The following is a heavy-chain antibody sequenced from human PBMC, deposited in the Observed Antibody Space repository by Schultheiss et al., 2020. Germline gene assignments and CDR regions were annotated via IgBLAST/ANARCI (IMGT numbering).Heavy chain of an antibody. CDR1: GGSISSYY. Sequence: SETLSLTCTVSGGSISSYYWSWIRQHPGKGLEWIGYIYYSGSTNYDPSLKSRVTISVDTSKNQFSLKLSSVTAADTAMYYCARLSGSSWSELYFDYWGQGTLVTVSS. D-gene: IGHD6-13*01. CDR2: IYYSGST. CDR3: ARLSGSSWSELYFDY. V-gene: IGHV4-59*08. J-gene: IGHJ4*02.